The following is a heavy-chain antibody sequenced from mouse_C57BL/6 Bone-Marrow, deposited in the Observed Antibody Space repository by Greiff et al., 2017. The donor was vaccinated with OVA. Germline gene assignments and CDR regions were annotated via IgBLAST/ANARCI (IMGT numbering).Heavy chain of an antibody. Sequence: QVQLQQPGAELVKPGASVKMSCKASGYTFTSYWITWVKQRPGQGLEWIGDIYPGSGSTNYNEKFKSKATLTVDTSSSTAYMQLSSLTSEDSAVLYCARYPLCGSRYAWFVYWGQGTLVSVCA. V-gene: IGHV1-55*01. CDR2: IYPGSGST. CDR3: ARYPLCGSRYAWFVY. J-gene: IGHJ3*01. CDR1: GYTFTSYW. D-gene: IGHD1-1*01.